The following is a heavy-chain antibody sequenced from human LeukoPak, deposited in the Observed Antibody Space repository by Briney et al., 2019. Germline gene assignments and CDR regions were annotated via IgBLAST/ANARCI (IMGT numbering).Heavy chain of an antibody. J-gene: IGHJ3*02. Sequence: GGSLRLSCVASGFSFAYNWVDWVRQAPREGLVWVSSIDPDGSSRNYAESVKGRFTLSRDTAKNTVYLQMDSLRVEDTAMYYCARSRDGTLDIWGQGTMVTVSS. CDR1: GFSFAYNW. CDR3: ARSRDGTLDI. V-gene: IGHV3-74*01. CDR2: IDPDGSSR. D-gene: IGHD5-24*01.